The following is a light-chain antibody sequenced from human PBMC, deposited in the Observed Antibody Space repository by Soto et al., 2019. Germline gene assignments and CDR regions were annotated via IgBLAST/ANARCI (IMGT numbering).Light chain of an antibody. CDR1: QSISSY. Sequence: DIQMTQSPCSRSASVGDRASITCRASQSISSYLNWYQQKPGKAPKLLIYAASSLQSGVPSRFSGSGAGTDFTLTISSLQLEDFATYYCQQSHSIPYTFGQGTKLEIK. J-gene: IGKJ2*01. CDR3: QQSHSIPYT. V-gene: IGKV1-39*01. CDR2: AAS.